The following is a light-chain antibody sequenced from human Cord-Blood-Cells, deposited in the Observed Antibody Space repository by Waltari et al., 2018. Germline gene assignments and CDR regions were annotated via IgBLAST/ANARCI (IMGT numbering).Light chain of an antibody. CDR2: EVS. CDR3: SSYTSSSTVV. Sequence: QSALTQPASVSGSPGQSITIACTGTSSDGGGYNYVSWYQQTPGKAPKLRIYEVSNRPSGVSNRFSGSKSGNTASLTISGLQAEDEADYYCSSYTSSSTVVFGGGTKLTVL. J-gene: IGLJ2*01. V-gene: IGLV2-14*01. CDR1: SSDGGGYNY.